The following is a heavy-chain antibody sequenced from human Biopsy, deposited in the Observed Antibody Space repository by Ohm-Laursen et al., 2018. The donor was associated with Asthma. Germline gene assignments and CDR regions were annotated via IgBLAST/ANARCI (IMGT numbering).Heavy chain of an antibody. V-gene: IGHV4-31*03. CDR1: GGSISSDDYY. CDR2: IYYSGST. Sequence: TLSLTCTVSGGSISSDDYYWSWIRQHPGKGLEWIGYIYYSGSTYYNPSLKSRVTISVDTSKNQFSLNLSSVTAADTAVYYCARWGSFGFDYWGQGTLVTVSS. D-gene: IGHD7-27*01. CDR3: ARWGSFGFDY. J-gene: IGHJ4*02.